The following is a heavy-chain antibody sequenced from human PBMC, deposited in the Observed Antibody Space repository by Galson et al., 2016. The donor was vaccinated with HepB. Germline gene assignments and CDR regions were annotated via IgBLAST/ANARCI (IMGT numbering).Heavy chain of an antibody. D-gene: IGHD4-17*01. V-gene: IGHV4-31*03. CDR1: GGSISSGGFY. Sequence: QVQLQESGPGLVKPSQTLSLTCTVSGGSISSGGFYWSWIRQHPGKGLEWIGYIYNSGSAYYNPSLKSRLIISGARFKTPLSLKLSFVTAADTSGYYCARVDGVLGYFDYWGQGTLVTVSA. CDR2: IYNSGSA. J-gene: IGHJ4*02. CDR3: ARVDGVLGYFDY.